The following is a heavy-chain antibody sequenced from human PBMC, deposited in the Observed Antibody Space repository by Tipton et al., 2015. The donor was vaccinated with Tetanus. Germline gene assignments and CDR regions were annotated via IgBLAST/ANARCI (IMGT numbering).Heavy chain of an antibody. CDR2: IYHSGST. Sequence: TLSLTCTVSGVSISSADFYWSWIRQHPGKGLEWIGYIYHSGSTYSNPSLRSRVTISVDTSNNQFSLKLSSVTAADTAIYYCTAGIPSRHDSWGQRTLVTVSS. D-gene: IGHD6-6*01. V-gene: IGHV4-31*03. CDR1: GVSISSADFY. J-gene: IGHJ4*02. CDR3: TAGIPSRHDS.